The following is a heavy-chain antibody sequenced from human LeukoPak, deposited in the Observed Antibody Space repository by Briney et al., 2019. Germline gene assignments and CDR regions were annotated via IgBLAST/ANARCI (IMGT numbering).Heavy chain of an antibody. J-gene: IGHJ4*02. V-gene: IGHV4-38-2*02. CDR3: AREGRIGSVLDY. CDR2: IYYSGST. Sequence: SETLSLTCTVSGYSISSGYYWGWIRQPPGKGLEWIGSIYYSGSTYYNPSLKSRVTISVDTSKNQFSLKLSSVTAADTAVYYCAREGRIGSVLDYWGQGTLVTVSS. CDR1: GYSISSGYY. D-gene: IGHD5/OR15-5a*01.